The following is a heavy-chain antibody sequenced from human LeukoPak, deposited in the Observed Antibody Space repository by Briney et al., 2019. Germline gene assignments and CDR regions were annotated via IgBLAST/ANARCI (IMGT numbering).Heavy chain of an antibody. V-gene: IGHV3-21*01. CDR1: GFTFSSYS. CDR3: ARDLYDFWSGLNWFDP. CDR2: ISSSSSYI. J-gene: IGHJ5*02. D-gene: IGHD3-3*01. Sequence: GGSLRLSCAASGFTFSSYSMNWVRQAPGKGLEWVSSISSSSSYIYYADSVKGRFTISRDNAKNSLYLQMNSLRAEDTAVYYCARDLYDFWSGLNWFDPWGQGALVTVSS.